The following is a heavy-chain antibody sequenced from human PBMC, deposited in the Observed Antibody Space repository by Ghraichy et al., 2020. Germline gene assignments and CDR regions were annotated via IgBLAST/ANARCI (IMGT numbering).Heavy chain of an antibody. CDR3: ARTSSDPGLDDDFREAWDS. J-gene: IGHJ4*02. D-gene: IGHD4-17*01. CDR1: GFIFSSYG. CDR2: IWYDGSNE. V-gene: IGHV3-33*01. Sequence: GGSLRLTCAASGFIFSSYGMHWVRQTPGKGLEWVAAIWYDGSNEYYADSVKGRFIISRDNSKNTLYLQINNLRGDDTAVYYCARTSSDPGLDDDFREAWDSWSQGTLVTVSS.